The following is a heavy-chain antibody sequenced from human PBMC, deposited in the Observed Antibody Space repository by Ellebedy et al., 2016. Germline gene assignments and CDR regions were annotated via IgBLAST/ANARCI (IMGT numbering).Heavy chain of an antibody. D-gene: IGHD3-10*01. J-gene: IGHJ4*02. CDR3: ARGPMVRGVSFDY. CDR1: GYSISSGYY. CDR2: IYHSGST. V-gene: IGHV4-38-2*02. Sequence: SETLSLXXTVSGYSISSGYYWGWIRQPPGKGLEWIGSIYHSGSTYYNPSLKSRVTISVDTSKNQFSLKLSSVTAADTAVYYCARGPMVRGVSFDYWGQGTLVTVSS.